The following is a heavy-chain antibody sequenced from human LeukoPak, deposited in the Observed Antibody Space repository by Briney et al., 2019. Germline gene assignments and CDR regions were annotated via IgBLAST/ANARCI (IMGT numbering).Heavy chain of an antibody. J-gene: IGHJ4*02. CDR3: ARQFGGGADPNFDY. Sequence: PSETLSLTCTVSGGSISGYYWSWIRQPPGKGLEWIGYIYYTGNTNYNPSLKSRVTISVDTSNNQFSLKLSSVTAADTAVYYCARQFGGGADPNFDYWGQGTLVTVSS. CDR1: GGSISGYY. CDR2: IYYTGNT. D-gene: IGHD2-21*01. V-gene: IGHV4-59*08.